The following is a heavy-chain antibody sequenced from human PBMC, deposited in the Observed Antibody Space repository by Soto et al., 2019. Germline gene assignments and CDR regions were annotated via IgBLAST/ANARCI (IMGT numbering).Heavy chain of an antibody. CDR3: ASSRGRPYGMDV. V-gene: IGHV3-33*01. J-gene: IGHJ6*02. CDR2: IWYDGSNK. Sequence: QVQLVESGGGVVQPGRSLRLSCAASGFTFSSYGMHWVRQAPGKGLEWVAVIWYDGSNKYYADSVKGRFTISRDNSKNTLYLQMNSLRAEDTAVYYCASSRGRPYGMDVWGQGTTVTVSS. CDR1: GFTFSSYG.